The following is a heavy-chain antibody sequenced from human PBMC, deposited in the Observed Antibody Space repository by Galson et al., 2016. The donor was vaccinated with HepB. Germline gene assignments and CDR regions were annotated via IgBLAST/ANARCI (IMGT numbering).Heavy chain of an antibody. D-gene: IGHD5/OR15-5a*01. CDR2: VSNDGSTQ. Sequence: SLRLSCAASGFTFSRYALHWVRQAPGKGLEWVSLVSNDGSTQYYADSVKGRFTISRDNSKNTLYLQMHSLGAADTATYYCARGNSVYILGPFDLWGQGTMVTVSP. CDR1: GFTFSRYA. CDR3: ARGNSVYILGPFDL. J-gene: IGHJ3*01. V-gene: IGHV3-30*04.